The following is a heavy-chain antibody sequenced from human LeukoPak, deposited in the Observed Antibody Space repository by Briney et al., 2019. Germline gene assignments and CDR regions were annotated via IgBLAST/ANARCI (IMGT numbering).Heavy chain of an antibody. V-gene: IGHV1-46*01. Sequence: GASVKVSCKASGYTFTRYYMHWVRQAPGQGPEWMGIINPSDGVIDYAQKFQDRVIMTRDTSTSTVYMELSSLRSEDTAVYYCARRGSGSYVLDYWGQGTLVTVSS. D-gene: IGHD3-10*01. CDR2: INPSDGVI. J-gene: IGHJ4*02. CDR1: GYTFTRYY. CDR3: ARRGSGSYVLDY.